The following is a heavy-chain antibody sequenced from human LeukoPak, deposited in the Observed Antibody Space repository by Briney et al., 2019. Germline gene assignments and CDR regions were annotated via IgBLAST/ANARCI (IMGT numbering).Heavy chain of an antibody. CDR1: GYTFTGYY. D-gene: IGHD3-10*02. V-gene: IGHV1-2*02. J-gene: IGHJ4*02. Sequence: ASVKVSCKASGYTFTGYYMHWVRQAPGQGLEWMRWINPNSGGTKYAQKFQGRVTMTRDTSISTAYMELSRLGSDDTAVYYCASGLFSGSYYYYFDYWGQGTLVTVSS. CDR3: ASGLFSGSYYYYFDY. CDR2: INPNSGGT.